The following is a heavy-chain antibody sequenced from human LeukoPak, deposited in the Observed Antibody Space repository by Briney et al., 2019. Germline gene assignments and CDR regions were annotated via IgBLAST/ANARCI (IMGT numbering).Heavy chain of an antibody. CDR2: ISPTGSTT. J-gene: IGHJ4*02. Sequence: GGSLRLSCTASGFSFSGHWMHWARQLPGKGLVWVSRISPTGSTTSYADSVRGRFTVSRDNAKNTLYLQVNNLRAEDTAVYYCARGPNSNWSGLDFWGQGTLLTVSS. D-gene: IGHD6-6*01. CDR1: GFSFSGHW. V-gene: IGHV3-74*01. CDR3: ARGPNSNWSGLDF.